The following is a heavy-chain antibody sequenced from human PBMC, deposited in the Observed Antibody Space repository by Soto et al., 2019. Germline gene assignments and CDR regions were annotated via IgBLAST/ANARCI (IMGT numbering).Heavy chain of an antibody. CDR3: ARGDGDYYDGNGYLGRH. Sequence: GGSLRLYCADSGFTFSRYSIHWVRQASGKGLLWVSRIKRYGSGTYYADSVKGRLTISRDNAKNSLYLQMNSLIAEDTAVYYWARGDGDYYDGNGYLGRHWGQGT. D-gene: IGHD3-22*01. V-gene: IGHV3-74*01. CDR1: GFTFSRYS. J-gene: IGHJ4*02. CDR2: IKRYGSGT.